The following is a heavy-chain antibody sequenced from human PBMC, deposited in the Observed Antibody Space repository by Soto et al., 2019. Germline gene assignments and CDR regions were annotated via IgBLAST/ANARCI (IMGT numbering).Heavy chain of an antibody. CDR3: AGLRGYAGSPIDY. CDR1: GGSIISGY. Sequence: SETLSLTCTVSGGSIISGYWSWIRQPPGKGLEWIGYISYSGNTNYNPSLKSRVTMSVDTPKNQFSLRLSSVTTADTAVYYCAGLRGYAGSPIDYWGQGTLVTVSS. V-gene: IGHV4-59*01. CDR2: ISYSGNT. D-gene: IGHD2-15*01. J-gene: IGHJ4*02.